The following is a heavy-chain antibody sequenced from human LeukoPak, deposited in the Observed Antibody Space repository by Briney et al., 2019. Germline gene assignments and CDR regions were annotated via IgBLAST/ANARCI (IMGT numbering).Heavy chain of an antibody. J-gene: IGHJ4*02. CDR3: ASRLRTLDY. V-gene: IGHV1-69*01. D-gene: IGHD3/OR15-3a*01. Sequence: SVKVSCKSSGGTFSSYAISWVRQAPGQGLEWMGGTIPIFGTANYAQKFQGRVTITADEATSTAYMELSSLRTEDTSVYYCASRLRTLDYWGQGTLVTVSS. CDR1: GGTFSSYA. CDR2: TIPIFGTA.